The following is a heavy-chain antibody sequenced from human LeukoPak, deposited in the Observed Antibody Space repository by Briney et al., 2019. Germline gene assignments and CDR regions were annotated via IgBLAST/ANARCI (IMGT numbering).Heavy chain of an antibody. CDR3: ARDHTVVTPYAFDI. CDR2: INPSGGST. J-gene: IGHJ3*02. CDR1: GYTFTSYY. V-gene: IGHV1-46*01. D-gene: IGHD4-23*01. Sequence: ASVKVPCKASGYTFTSYYMHWVRQVPGQGLEWMGIINPSGGSTSYAQKFQGRVTMTRDMSTSTVYMELSSLRSEDTAVYYCARDHTVVTPYAFDIWGQGTMVTVSS.